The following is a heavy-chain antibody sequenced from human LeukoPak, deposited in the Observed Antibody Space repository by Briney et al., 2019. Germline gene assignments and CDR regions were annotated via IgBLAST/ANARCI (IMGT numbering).Heavy chain of an antibody. V-gene: IGHV3-48*01. D-gene: IGHD7-27*01. Sequence: GGSLRLSCAASGFTFSTYSINWVRQAPGKGLEWVSYISSTYDIYYADSVRGRFTISRDNAKNSLYLQMNSLSAEDTAMYYCARDHNWGFDYWGQGTLATVSS. CDR1: GFTFSTYS. J-gene: IGHJ4*02. CDR3: ARDHNWGFDY. CDR2: ISSTYDI.